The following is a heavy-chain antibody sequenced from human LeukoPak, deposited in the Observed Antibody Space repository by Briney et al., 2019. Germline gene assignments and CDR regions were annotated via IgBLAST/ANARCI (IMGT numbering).Heavy chain of an antibody. CDR3: ARVVPYYYYYGMDV. D-gene: IGHD2-2*01. CDR2: IYYSGST. Sequence: SETLSLTCTVSGGSISSGSYYWGWIRQPPGKGLEWIGYIYYSGSTNYNPSLKSRVTISVDTSKNQFSLKLSSVTAADTAVYYCARVVPYYYYYGMDVWGQGTTVTVSS. J-gene: IGHJ6*02. CDR1: GGSISSGSYY. V-gene: IGHV4-61*01.